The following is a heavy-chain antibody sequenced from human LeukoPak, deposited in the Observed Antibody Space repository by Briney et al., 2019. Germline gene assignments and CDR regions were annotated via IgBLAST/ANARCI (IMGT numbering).Heavy chain of an antibody. V-gene: IGHV4-30-4*08. CDR2: IYYSGST. CDR3: AFSWGSYSIFDY. CDR1: GGSISSGDYY. J-gene: IGHJ4*02. Sequence: SETLSLTCTVSGGSISSGDYYWSWIRQPPGKGLEWIGYIYYSGSTYYNPSLKSRVTISVDTSKNQFSLKLSSVTDADTAVYYCAFSWGSYSIFDYWGQGTLVTVSS. D-gene: IGHD1-26*01.